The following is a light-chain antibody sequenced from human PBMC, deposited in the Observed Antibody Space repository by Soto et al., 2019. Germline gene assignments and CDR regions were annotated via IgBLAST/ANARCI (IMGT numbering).Light chain of an antibody. J-gene: IGKJ5*01. Sequence: IQMTQSPSSLSASVGDRVTITCRASQSISSYLNWYQQKPGKAPKLLIYAASSLQSGVPSRFSGSGSGTDFTLTISSLQPEDFATYYCQQSYSTPPWTFGQGTLLEIK. CDR2: AAS. CDR3: QQSYSTPPWT. V-gene: IGKV1-39*01. CDR1: QSISSY.